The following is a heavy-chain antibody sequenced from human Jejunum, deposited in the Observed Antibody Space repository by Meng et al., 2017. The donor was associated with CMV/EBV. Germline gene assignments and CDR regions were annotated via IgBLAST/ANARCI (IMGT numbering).Heavy chain of an antibody. Sequence: EVRLGGSGGGLVQPGGSLRLSCAASGFTISSNYINWVRQAPGKSLEWVSVIFSDEGTRYADSAKGRFTISRDNSKNTVYLQMNDLRVEDTAVYYCARDPFLPKLLWGQGTLVTVSS. V-gene: IGHV3-66*01. CDR3: ARDPFLPKLL. D-gene: IGHD3-10*01. CDR2: IFSDEGT. CDR1: GFTISSNY. J-gene: IGHJ4*02.